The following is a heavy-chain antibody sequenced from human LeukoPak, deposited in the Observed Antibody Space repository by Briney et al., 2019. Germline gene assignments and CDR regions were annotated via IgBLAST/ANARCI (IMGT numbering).Heavy chain of an antibody. V-gene: IGHV3-30*18. CDR1: GFTFSSYG. J-gene: IGHJ4*02. CDR2: ISYDGSHK. CDR3: AKAQGGYAFDS. Sequence: PGGSLRLSCAASGFTFSSYGMHWVRQAPGKGLEWVATISYDGSHKYYADSVKGRFTISRDNSKNTLYLQMNSLRAEDTAVFYCAKAQGGYAFDSWGQGTLVTGSS. D-gene: IGHD3-22*01.